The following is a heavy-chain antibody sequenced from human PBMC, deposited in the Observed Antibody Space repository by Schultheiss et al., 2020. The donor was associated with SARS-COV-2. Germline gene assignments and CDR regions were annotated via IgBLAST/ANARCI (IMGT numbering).Heavy chain of an antibody. D-gene: IGHD1-20*01. CDR3: ARDNWNDGGGFDY. V-gene: IGHV4-34*01. CDR1: GGSFSGYY. CDR2: INHSGST. Sequence: SETLSLTCAVYGGSFSGYYWSWIRQPPGKGLEWIGEINHSGSTNYNPSLKSRVTISVDTSKNQFSLKLSSVTAADTAVYYCARDNWNDGGGFDYWGQGTLVTVSS. J-gene: IGHJ4*02.